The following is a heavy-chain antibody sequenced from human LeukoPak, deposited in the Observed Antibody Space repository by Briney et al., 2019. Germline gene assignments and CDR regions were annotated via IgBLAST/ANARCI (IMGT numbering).Heavy chain of an antibody. CDR2: IYPGDSDT. Sequence: GESLEISCKGSGYSFTSYWIGWVRQVPGKGLEWMGIIYPGDSDTRYSPSFQGQVTISADKSISTAYLQWSSLKASDTAMYYCARTLDFWSGYYMGGFDYWGQGTLVTVSS. CDR1: GYSFTSYW. CDR3: ARTLDFWSGYYMGGFDY. D-gene: IGHD3-3*01. V-gene: IGHV5-51*01. J-gene: IGHJ4*02.